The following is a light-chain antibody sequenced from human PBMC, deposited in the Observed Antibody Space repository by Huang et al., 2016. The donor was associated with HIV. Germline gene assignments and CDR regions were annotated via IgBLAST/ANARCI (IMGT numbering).Light chain of an antibody. CDR3: QQYVSAPLT. CDR1: QNITNF. J-gene: IGKJ4*01. V-gene: IGKV3-20*01. Sequence: EIVLTQSPGTLSLSPSERAVLSCRASQNITNFLAWYQQKDGQPPRLLIYGASSRAIGIPDRCSCSGSGTDFTLTITGLGPQDSAVYYCQQYVSAPLTFGGGTGVEIK. CDR2: GAS.